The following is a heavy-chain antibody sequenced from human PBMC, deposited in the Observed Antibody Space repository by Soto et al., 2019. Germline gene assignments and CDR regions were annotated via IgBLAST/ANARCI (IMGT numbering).Heavy chain of an antibody. V-gene: IGHV3-23*01. CDR3: AKTVPATNY. J-gene: IGHJ4*02. CDR2: ISGGGDIT. CDR1: GFTFSNYA. Sequence: GGSLRLSCVASGFTFSNYAMSWVRQAPGKGLEWVSAISGGGDITYYADSVKGRFTISRDNSKNTLYLQMNSLRAEDTALYYCAKTVPATNYWGQGTLVTVSS. D-gene: IGHD6-19*01.